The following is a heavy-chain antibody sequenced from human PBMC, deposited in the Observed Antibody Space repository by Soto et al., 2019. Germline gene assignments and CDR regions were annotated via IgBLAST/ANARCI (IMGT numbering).Heavy chain of an antibody. Sequence: PSETLSLTCTGSGGSISSSSYHWGWIRQPPGKGLEWIGNINYSGSTYHYPSLESRVTISVDPSKNQFSLKLSSVTAADTAVYYCARLPAAKTYYYYGMDVWGKGTTVTASS. CDR1: GGSISSSSYH. D-gene: IGHD2-2*01. J-gene: IGHJ6*04. CDR3: ARLPAAKTYYYYGMDV. V-gene: IGHV4-39*01. CDR2: INYSGST.